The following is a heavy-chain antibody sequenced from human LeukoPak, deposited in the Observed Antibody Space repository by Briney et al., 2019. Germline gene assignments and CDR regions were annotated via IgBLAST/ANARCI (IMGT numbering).Heavy chain of an antibody. CDR2: INPNSGDT. CDR3: ARVFSVAGTFDY. CDR1: GYTFTGYY. J-gene: IGHJ4*02. V-gene: IGHV1-2*02. D-gene: IGHD6-19*01. Sequence: ASVKVSCKASGYTFTGYYMHWVRQAPGQGLEWMGWINPNSGDTNYAQKFQGRVTMTRDTSISTAYMELSRLRSDDTAVYYCARVFSVAGTFDYWGQGTLVTVSS.